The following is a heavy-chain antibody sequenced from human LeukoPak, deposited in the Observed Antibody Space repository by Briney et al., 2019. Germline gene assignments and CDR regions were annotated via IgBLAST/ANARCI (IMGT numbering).Heavy chain of an antibody. V-gene: IGHV3-9*01. D-gene: IGHD1-26*01. CDR1: GFTFDDYA. CDR3: ARVLELGNYFDY. CDR2: ISWNSGSI. Sequence: PGGSLRLSCAASGFTFDDYAMHWVRQAPGKSLEWVSGISWNSGSIGYADSVKGRFTISRDNAKNSLYLQMNSLRAEDTALYYCARVLELGNYFDYWGQGTLVTVSS. J-gene: IGHJ4*02.